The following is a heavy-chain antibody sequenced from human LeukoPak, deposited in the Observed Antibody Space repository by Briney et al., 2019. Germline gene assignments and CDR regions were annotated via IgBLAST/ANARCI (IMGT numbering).Heavy chain of an antibody. J-gene: IGHJ5*02. V-gene: IGHV4-38-2*01. D-gene: IGHD3-22*01. CDR2: IYHSGNT. Sequence: SETLSLTCSVSGGSISGSYFWGWIRQPPGEGLEWTGHIYHSGNTYYNPSLKSRVTISVDTSKNQFSLKLSSVTAADTAVYYCARWGDDSSGYWFDPWGQGTLVTVSS. CDR3: ARWGDDSSGYWFDP. CDR1: GGSISGSYF.